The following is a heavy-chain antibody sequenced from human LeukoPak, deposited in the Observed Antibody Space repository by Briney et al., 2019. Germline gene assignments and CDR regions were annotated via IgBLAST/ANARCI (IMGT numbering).Heavy chain of an antibody. D-gene: IGHD6-6*01. V-gene: IGHV3-23*01. CDR3: ARHRSSWLIDY. CDR1: GFTFSSYW. J-gene: IGHJ4*02. CDR2: ITGSGGNT. Sequence: GGSLRLSCAASGFTFSSYWMHWVRQAPGKGLVWVSAITGSGGNTKYADSVKGRFTISRDNSKNTLYLQMNSLRAEDTAVYYCARHRSSWLIDYWGQGTLVTVSS.